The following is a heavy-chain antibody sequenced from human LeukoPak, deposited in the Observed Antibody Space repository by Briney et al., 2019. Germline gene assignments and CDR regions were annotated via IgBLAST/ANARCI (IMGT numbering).Heavy chain of an antibody. CDR1: GFTFSSYA. CDR2: ISGRGGST. J-gene: IGHJ6*04. D-gene: IGHD6-13*01. Sequence: PGGSLRLSCAASGFTFSSYAMSWVRQAPGKGLELVSAISGRGGSTYYADSVKGRFTISRDNSKNTLYLQMNSLRAEDTAVYYCASAADYYYYGMDVWGKGTTVTVSS. V-gene: IGHV3-23*01. CDR3: ASAADYYYYGMDV.